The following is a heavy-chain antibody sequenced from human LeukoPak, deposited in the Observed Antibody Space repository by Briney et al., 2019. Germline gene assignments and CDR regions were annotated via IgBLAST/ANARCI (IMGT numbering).Heavy chain of an antibody. D-gene: IGHD5-18*01. CDR2: ISYDGSNK. CDR3: AKGNTAIDY. V-gene: IGHV3-30*18. CDR1: GFTFSSYG. J-gene: IGHJ4*02. Sequence: PGRSLRLSCAASGFTFSSYGMHWVRQAPGKGLEWVAVISYDGSNKYYADSVKGRFTISRDNSKNTLYLQMNSLRAEDTAVYYCAKGNTAIDYWGQGTLATVSS.